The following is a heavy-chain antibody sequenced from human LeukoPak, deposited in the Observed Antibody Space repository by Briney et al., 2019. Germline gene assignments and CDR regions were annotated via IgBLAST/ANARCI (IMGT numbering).Heavy chain of an antibody. CDR1: GFTFSNYS. J-gene: IGHJ3*02. V-gene: IGHV3-48*01. Sequence: GGSLRLSCEASGFTFSNYSMNWVRQAPGKGLEWVSYIRSSSTTVYYADSVKGRFTISRDNAKNSLYLQMNSLRAEDTAVYYCARAKRNGFDIWGQGTMVTVSS. CDR3: ARAKRNGFDI. CDR2: IRSSSTTV.